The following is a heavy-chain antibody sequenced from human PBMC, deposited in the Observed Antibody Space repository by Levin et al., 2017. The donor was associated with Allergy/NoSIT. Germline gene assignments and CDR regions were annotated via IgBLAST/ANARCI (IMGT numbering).Heavy chain of an antibody. D-gene: IGHD1-26*01. V-gene: IGHV3-30*18. CDR2: ISYDGSNK. CDR1: GFTFSSYG. Sequence: GGSLRLSCAASGFTFSSYGMHWVRQAPGKGLEWVAVISYDGSNKYYADSVKGRFTISRDNSKNTLYLQMNSLRAEDTAVYYCAKMESQPSRHIVGANDDYWGQGTLVTVSS. CDR3: AKMESQPSRHIVGANDDY. J-gene: IGHJ4*02.